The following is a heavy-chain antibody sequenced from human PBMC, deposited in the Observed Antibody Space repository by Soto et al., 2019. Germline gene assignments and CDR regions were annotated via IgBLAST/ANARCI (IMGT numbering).Heavy chain of an antibody. CDR3: ARHSREEKGWTIRRLDY. V-gene: IGHV5-51*01. CDR1: GYSFTSNW. CDR2: INPADSDI. Sequence: GESLKISCEASGYSFTSNWFGWVRQLPGKGLEWMGIINPADSDIKYSPSFQGQVTISADKSISTVYLQCSSLQASDTAMYYXARHSREEKGWTIRRLDYWGQGTLVTVSS. J-gene: IGHJ4*02. D-gene: IGHD2-2*01.